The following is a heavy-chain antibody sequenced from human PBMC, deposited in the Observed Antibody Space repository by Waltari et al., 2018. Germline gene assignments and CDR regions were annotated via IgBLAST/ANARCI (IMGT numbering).Heavy chain of an antibody. Sequence: QVQLQQWGAGLLKPSETLSLTCAVYGGSFSGYYWSWIRQPPGKGLEWIGEINHSGSTNYNPSLKSRVTIAGDTSKSEFSQKLSSVTAADTAVYYCARVEGYDFCSGYPPRWFDPWGQGTLVTVSS. V-gene: IGHV4-34*01. CDR2: INHSGST. CDR1: GGSFSGYY. D-gene: IGHD3-3*01. CDR3: ARVEGYDFCSGYPPRWFDP. J-gene: IGHJ5*02.